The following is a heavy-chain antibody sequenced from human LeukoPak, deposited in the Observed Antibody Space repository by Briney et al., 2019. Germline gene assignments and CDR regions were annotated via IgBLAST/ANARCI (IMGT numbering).Heavy chain of an antibody. CDR3: ARGWRWLQNFDY. V-gene: IGHV4-34*01. Sequence: SETLSLTCGVYGGSFSGYYWSWIRQPPGKGLEWIGEINHSGSTNYNPSLKSRVTISVDTSKNQFSLKLSSVIAADTAVYYCARGWRWLQNFDYWGQGTLVTVSS. D-gene: IGHD5-24*01. CDR2: INHSGST. CDR1: GGSFSGYY. J-gene: IGHJ4*02.